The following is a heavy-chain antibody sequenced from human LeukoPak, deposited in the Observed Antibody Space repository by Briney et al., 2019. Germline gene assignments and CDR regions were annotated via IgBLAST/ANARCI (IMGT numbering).Heavy chain of an antibody. V-gene: IGHV1-2*02. D-gene: IGHD6-6*01. CDR2: INPNSGGT. Sequence: ASVKVSCKASGYTFTSYDINWVRQATGQGREWMGWINPNSGGTNYAQKFQGRVTMTRDTSISTAYMELSRLRSDDTAVYYCARERIAARWWFDPWGQGTLVTVSS. CDR3: ARERIAARWWFDP. J-gene: IGHJ5*02. CDR1: GYTFTSYD.